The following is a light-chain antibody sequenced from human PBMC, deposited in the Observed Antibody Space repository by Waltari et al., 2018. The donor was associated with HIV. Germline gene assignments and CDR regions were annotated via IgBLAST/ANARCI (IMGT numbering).Light chain of an antibody. J-gene: IGLJ3*02. CDR3: SSFTSSTAWL. Sequence: QSALTQPASLSGSPGQSITISCTGTNTDIGSYDYVSWYQHYPGKAPQLLFYDVSNRPSGVSVRCFGSKSGNTASLIISVLQADDEAVYICSSFTSSTAWLFGGGTKVSVL. CDR1: NTDIGSYDY. V-gene: IGLV2-14*01. CDR2: DVS.